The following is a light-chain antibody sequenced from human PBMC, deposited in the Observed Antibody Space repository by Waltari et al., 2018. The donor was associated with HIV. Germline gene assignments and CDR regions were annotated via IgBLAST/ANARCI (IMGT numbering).Light chain of an antibody. CDR2: EVT. Sequence: QSALTQPASVSGSPGQSIVLPCTACSSDIGYSDYASWYQQYPGHAPKALIYEVTSRPSGTSSRFSGSKSATTAFLAISKRQTDDEADYFCSSYTRRGTVVFGGGTRLTVL. J-gene: IGLJ2*01. CDR1: SSDIGYSDY. V-gene: IGLV2-14*01. CDR3: SSYTRRGTVV.